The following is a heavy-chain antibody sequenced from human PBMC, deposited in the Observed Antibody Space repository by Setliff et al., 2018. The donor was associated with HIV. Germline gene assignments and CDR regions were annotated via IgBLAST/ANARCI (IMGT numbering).Heavy chain of an antibody. V-gene: IGHV1-18*01. CDR2: ISAYNGNT. J-gene: IGHJ6*02. D-gene: IGHD3-22*01. Sequence: ASVKVSCKASGYTFTSYDISWVRKAPGQGLEWMGWISAYNGNTNYAQKLQGRVTMTTDTSTSTAYRELRSLRSDDTAVYYCAREIGDYYDRSGYYPPTDYYYGMDVWGQGTTVTVSS. CDR3: AREIGDYYDRSGYYPPTDYYYGMDV. CDR1: GYTFTSYD.